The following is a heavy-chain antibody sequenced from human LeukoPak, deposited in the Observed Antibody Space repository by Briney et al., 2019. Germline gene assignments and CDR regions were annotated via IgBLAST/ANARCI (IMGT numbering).Heavy chain of an antibody. CDR3: AKGSEMYLWFGELSYAFDI. J-gene: IGHJ3*02. V-gene: IGHV3-9*01. D-gene: IGHD3-10*01. CDR2: ISWNSGSI. CDR1: GFTFDDYA. Sequence: PGGSLRLSCAASGFTFDDYAMHWVRQAPGKGLEWVSGISWNSGSIGYADSVKGRFTISRDNAKNSLYLQMNSLRAEDTALYYCAKGSEMYLWFGELSYAFDIWGQGTMVTVSS.